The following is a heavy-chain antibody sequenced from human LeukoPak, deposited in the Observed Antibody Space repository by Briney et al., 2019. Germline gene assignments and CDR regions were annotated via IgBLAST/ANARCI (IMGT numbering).Heavy chain of an antibody. CDR3: ASGIAVADPYYFDY. CDR1: GYTFTSYA. D-gene: IGHD6-19*01. Sequence: ASVKVSCKASGYTFTSYAMHWVRQAPGQRLEWMGWINAGNGNTKYSQKFQGRVTITKDTSASTAYMELSSLRSEDTAVYYCASGIAVADPYYFDYWGQGTLVTVSS. CDR2: INAGNGNT. J-gene: IGHJ4*02. V-gene: IGHV1-3*01.